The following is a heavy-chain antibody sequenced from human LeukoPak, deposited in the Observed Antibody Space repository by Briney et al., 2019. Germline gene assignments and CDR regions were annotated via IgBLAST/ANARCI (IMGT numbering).Heavy chain of an antibody. CDR1: GFNIRGYT. J-gene: IGHJ6*02. CDR2: ITGSSTYI. CDR3: ATDLRHPLPAPD. Sequence: RPGGPLRLSCGVSGFNIRGYTMNWVRQAPGKGLEWVASITGSSTYIYYADSVKGRFTISRDDAKNTLYLQMNNVRAEDTALYYCATDLRHPLPAPDWGQGTTVTVSS. V-gene: IGHV3-21*01. D-gene: IGHD2-2*01.